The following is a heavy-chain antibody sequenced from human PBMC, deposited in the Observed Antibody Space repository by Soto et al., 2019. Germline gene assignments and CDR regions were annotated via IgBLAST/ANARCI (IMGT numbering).Heavy chain of an antibody. V-gene: IGHV3-33*01. CDR3: ARVGPLTTNYGMDV. CDR2: IWHDGSQE. D-gene: IGHD4-4*01. Sequence: QVQLVESGGGVVQPGRSLRLSCAASGFTFSSHGMHWVRQAPGKVLEWVAVIWHDGSQEYYADSVRGRFTISRDNSKNMVYLQMNSLRDEDTAVYTCARVGPLTTNYGMDVWGQGTTVTVSS. CDR1: GFTFSSHG. J-gene: IGHJ6*02.